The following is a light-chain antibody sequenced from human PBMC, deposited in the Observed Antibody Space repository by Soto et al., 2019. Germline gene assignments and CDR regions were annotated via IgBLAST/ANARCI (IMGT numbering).Light chain of an antibody. CDR2: DVS. CDR1: SSDVGGYNY. CDR3: CSYTSSSTPNYV. Sequence: QSVLTQPASVSGSPGQSITLPCTGTSSDVGGYNYVSWYQQHPGKAPKLMIYDVSDRPSGVSNRFSGSKSGNTASLTISGLQAEDEADYYCCSYTSSSTPNYVFGIGTKVTVL. V-gene: IGLV2-14*01. J-gene: IGLJ1*01.